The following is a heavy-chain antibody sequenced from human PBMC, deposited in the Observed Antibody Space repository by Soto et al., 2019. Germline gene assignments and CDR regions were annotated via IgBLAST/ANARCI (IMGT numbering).Heavy chain of an antibody. Sequence: QVQLQESGPGLVKPSETLSLTCTVSGGSISSYYWSWIRQPPGKGLEWIGYIYYTGLSNSNPSLNGRVTMSVDTSKNQFSLKLSSVTAADTAVYYCASHSSHWPFFDFWGQGTLVTVSS. J-gene: IGHJ4*02. CDR1: GGSISSYY. CDR2: IYYTGLS. CDR3: ASHSSHWPFFDF. V-gene: IGHV4-59*01. D-gene: IGHD6-13*01.